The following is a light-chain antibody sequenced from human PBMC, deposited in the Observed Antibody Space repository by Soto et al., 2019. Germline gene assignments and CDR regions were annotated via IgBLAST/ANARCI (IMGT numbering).Light chain of an antibody. CDR2: GNS. Sequence: QSVLTQPPSVSGAPGQRVTISCTGSSSNIGAGYDVHWYQQLPGTAPKLLIYGNSNRPSGVPDRFSGSKSGTSASLAINGLQAEDDADYYCQSYDSSVVFGGGTKLTVL. V-gene: IGLV1-40*01. J-gene: IGLJ2*01. CDR3: QSYDSSVV. CDR1: SSNIGAGYD.